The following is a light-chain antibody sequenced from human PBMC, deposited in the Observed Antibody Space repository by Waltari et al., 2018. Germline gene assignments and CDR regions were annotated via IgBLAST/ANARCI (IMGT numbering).Light chain of an antibody. CDR3: QAWDSTVV. V-gene: IGLV3-1*01. Sequence: SYELTQPPSVPVSPGQTASISCSGDKLGDKSACWYQQKPGQSPGLVIYRDTKRPTGIPDRVAGSKAGNTATLTISGTRAMDEADYYRQAWDSTVVFGGGTKLTVL. CDR2: RDT. J-gene: IGLJ2*01. CDR1: KLGDKS.